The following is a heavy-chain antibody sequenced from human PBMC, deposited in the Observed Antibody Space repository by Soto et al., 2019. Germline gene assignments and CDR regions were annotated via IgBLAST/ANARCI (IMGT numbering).Heavy chain of an antibody. V-gene: IGHV2-5*02. CDR3: AHGSSPSQDSSGYYYQKYYYYGMDV. J-gene: IGHJ6*02. CDR2: IYWDDDK. CDR1: GFSLSTSGVG. Sequence: SGPTLVNPTQTLTLTCTFSGFSLSTSGVGVGWIRQPPGKALEWIALIYWDDDKRYSPSLKSRLTITKDTSKNQVVLTMTNMDPVDTATYYCAHGSSPSQDSSGYYYQKYYYYGMDVWGQGTTVTVSS. D-gene: IGHD3-22*01.